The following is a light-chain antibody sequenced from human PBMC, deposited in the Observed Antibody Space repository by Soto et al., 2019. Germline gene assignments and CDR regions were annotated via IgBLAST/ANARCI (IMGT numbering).Light chain of an antibody. CDR3: QQRSNWPLT. CDR1: QSVSSY. CDR2: DAS. V-gene: IGKV3-11*01. J-gene: IGKJ4*01. Sequence: EIVLTQSPATLSLSPGERATLSCRASQSVSSYLAWYQQKPGQAPRLLIYDASNRATGIPARFSGSGSGTDVTLTISIREPEDFAVYYCQQRSNWPLTCGGGTKVEIK.